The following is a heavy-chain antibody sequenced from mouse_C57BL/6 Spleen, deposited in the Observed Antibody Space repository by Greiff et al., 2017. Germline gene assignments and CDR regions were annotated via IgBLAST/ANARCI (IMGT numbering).Heavy chain of an antibody. J-gene: IGHJ1*03. CDR2: IYPGDGDT. V-gene: IGHV1-82*01. CDR1: GYAFSSSW. CDR3: AGSNYSHWYFDV. Sequence: VQLQQSGPELVKPGASVKISCKASGYAFSSSWMNWVKQRPGKGLEWIGRIYPGDGDTNYNGKFKGKATLTADKSSSTAYMQLSSLTSEDSAVYFCAGSNYSHWYFDVWGTGTTVTVSS. D-gene: IGHD2-5*01.